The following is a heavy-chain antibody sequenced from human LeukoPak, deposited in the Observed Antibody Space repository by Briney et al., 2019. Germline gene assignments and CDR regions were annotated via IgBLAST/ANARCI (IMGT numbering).Heavy chain of an antibody. CDR1: GGTFSSYD. CDR2: IMPMFGKT. Sequence: ASVKVSCKASGGTFSSYDISWVRQAPGQGLEWMGGIMPMFGKTNYAQKFQGRVTTTADKATSTAYMELSSLRSEDTAVYYCARGKVGLLDYWGQGTLVTVSS. D-gene: IGHD5-12*01. CDR3: ARGKVGLLDY. V-gene: IGHV1-69*06. J-gene: IGHJ4*02.